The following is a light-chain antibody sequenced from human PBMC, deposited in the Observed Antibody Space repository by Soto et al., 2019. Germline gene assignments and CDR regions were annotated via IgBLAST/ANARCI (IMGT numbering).Light chain of an antibody. V-gene: IGKV3-11*01. CDR1: QSISSY. CDR3: QQRSNWPPFT. CDR2: DVS. J-gene: IGKJ3*01. Sequence: EIVLTQSPATLSLSPGERATLSCRASQSISSYLAWYQQKPGQAPRLLLYDVSNRAPGIPARFSGSGSGTDFTLTIGSLEPEDFAVYYCQQRSNWPPFTFGPGTKVDIK.